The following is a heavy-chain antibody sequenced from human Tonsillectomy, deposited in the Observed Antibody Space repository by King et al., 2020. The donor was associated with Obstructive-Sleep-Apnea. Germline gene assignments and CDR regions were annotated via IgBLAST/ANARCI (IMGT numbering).Heavy chain of an antibody. V-gene: IGHV4-31*03. CDR2: IYYSGST. CDR1: GGSISSGGYY. J-gene: IGHJ4*02. D-gene: IGHD2-15*01. CDR3: ARALVLDLYCSGGSCHVFDY. Sequence: VQLQESGPGLVKPSQTLSLTCTVSGGSISSGGYYWSWIRQHPGKGLEWIGYIYYSGSTYYNPSLKSRVTISVDTSKNQFSLKLSSVTAADTAVYYCARALVLDLYCSGGSCHVFDYWGQGTLVTVSS.